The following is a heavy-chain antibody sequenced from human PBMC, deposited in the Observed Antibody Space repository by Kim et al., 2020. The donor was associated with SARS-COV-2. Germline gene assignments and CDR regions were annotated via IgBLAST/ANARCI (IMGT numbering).Heavy chain of an antibody. D-gene: IGHD3-9*01. Sequence: SETLSLTCTVSSDSISSGDTYWGWIRQSPGKGLEWIGYTYYSGVTFYSPPLKSRLTISVDTSKNQFSLTLSSVTAADTAVYYCARPHKCYDILYDS. J-gene: IGHJ5*01. V-gene: IGHV4-30-4*08. CDR3: ARPHKCYDILYDS. CDR1: SDSISSGDTY. CDR2: TYYSGVT.